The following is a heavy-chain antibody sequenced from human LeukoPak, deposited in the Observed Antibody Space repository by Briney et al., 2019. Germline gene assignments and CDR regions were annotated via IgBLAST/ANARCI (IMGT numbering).Heavy chain of an antibody. D-gene: IGHD3-10*01. CDR1: GFTFGDYG. J-gene: IGHJ4*02. CDR3: TGSFGELTFFDY. CDR2: IKSKAYGGTT. V-gene: IGHV3-49*04. Sequence: GGSLRLSCAASGFTFGDYGMSWVRQAPGKGLEWVGFIKSKAYGGTTENAASVKGRFTISRDDSKSIAYLQMNSLKTEDTAVYYCTGSFGELTFFDYWGLGTLVTVSS.